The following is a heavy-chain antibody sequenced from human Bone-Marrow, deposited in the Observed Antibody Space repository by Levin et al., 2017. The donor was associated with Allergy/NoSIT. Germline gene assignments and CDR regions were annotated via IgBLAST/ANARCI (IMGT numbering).Heavy chain of an antibody. CDR2: ISPTGVII. CDR1: GFTFSDSY. Sequence: GGSLRLSCAASGFTFSDSYLSWIRQAPGKGLEWVSYISPTGVIIYYADSVRGRFTISRDNAKNSLFLQLNSLGVEDTAIYYCAIGTPVSAPIGAFDIWGQGTLVTVSS. J-gene: IGHJ3*02. V-gene: IGHV3-11*01. D-gene: IGHD2-15*01. CDR3: AIGTPVSAPIGAFDI.